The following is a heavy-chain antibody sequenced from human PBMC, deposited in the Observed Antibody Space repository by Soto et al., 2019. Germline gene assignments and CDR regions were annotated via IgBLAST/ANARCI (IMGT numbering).Heavy chain of an antibody. V-gene: IGHV3-33*01. Sequence: SLTLSCAASGFIFRNYGMHWVRQAPGKGLEWVAFLWFDGSKNYYAESVRGRFSISRDNSQNTLYLQMNSLTAEDTAVYYCARDGDASTGYGKDYWGQGTLVTVSS. J-gene: IGHJ4*02. CDR2: LWFDGSKN. CDR1: GFIFRNYG. D-gene: IGHD3-16*01. CDR3: ARDGDASTGYGKDY.